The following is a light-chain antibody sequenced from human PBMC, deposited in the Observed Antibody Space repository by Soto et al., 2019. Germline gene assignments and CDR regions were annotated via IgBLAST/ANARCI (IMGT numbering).Light chain of an antibody. V-gene: IGKV1-39*01. CDR3: QQRYSTPRT. Sequence: DIQMTQAPSTLSASVVDRLNITGRASQSISSWLAWYQQKTGKVPKLLIYDASSLESGVPSRFSGSRSGTDFNLTISSLQPEDFATDECQQRYSTPRTFGQKTKGDI. CDR2: DAS. CDR1: QSISSW. J-gene: IGKJ1*01.